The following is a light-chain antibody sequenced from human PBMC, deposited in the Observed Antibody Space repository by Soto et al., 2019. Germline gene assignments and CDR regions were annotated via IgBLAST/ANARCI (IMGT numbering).Light chain of an antibody. J-gene: IGLJ2*01. CDR1: SSDVGGYNY. Sequence: QSALTQPASVSGSPGQSITISCTGTSSDVGGYNYVSWYQQHPGKAPKLMIYDVSNRPSGVSNRFSGSKSGNTASLTISGLQAEDDADYYCSSYTRSSTLVVFGGGPKVTVL. CDR2: DVS. CDR3: SSYTRSSTLVV. V-gene: IGLV2-14*01.